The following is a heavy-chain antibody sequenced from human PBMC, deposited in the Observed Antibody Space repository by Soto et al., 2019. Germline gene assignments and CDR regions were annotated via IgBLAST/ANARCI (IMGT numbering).Heavy chain of an antibody. CDR2: IGVGGGAR. D-gene: IGHD3-10*01. CDR1: GFTFSSYA. J-gene: IGHJ4*02. CDR3: ARVRFGELV. Sequence: EVQLLESGGGLVQPGGSLRLSCAASGFTFSSYAMSWVRQAPGKGLEWVSIIGVGGGARYYPESVKGRFTISRDNSRDTLYLEMNSLRDEDTDVYYCARVRFGELVWGQGTLVTVSS. V-gene: IGHV3-23*01.